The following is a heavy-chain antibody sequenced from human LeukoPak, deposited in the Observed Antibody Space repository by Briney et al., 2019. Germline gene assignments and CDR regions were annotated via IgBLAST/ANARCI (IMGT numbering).Heavy chain of an antibody. CDR1: GFTFSSYA. CDR2: ISYDGSNK. D-gene: IGHD4/OR15-4a*01. Sequence: GGSLRLSCAASGFTFSSYAMHWVRQAPGKGLEWVAVISYDGSNKYYADSVKGRFTIYRDNSKNTLYLQMNSLRAEDTAVYYCARRAGAYSHPYDYWGQGTLVTVSS. V-gene: IGHV3-30*04. CDR3: ARRAGAYSHPYDY. J-gene: IGHJ4*02.